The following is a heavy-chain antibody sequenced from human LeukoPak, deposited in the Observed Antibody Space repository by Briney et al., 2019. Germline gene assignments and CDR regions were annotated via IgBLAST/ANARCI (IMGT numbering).Heavy chain of an antibody. CDR2: IYYSGST. J-gene: IGHJ4*02. V-gene: IGHV4-61*01. CDR3: ARERYGSGSYSS. CDR1: GGSISSNSYY. Sequence: SETLSLTCTVSGGSISSNSYYWGWIRQPPGKGLEWIGYIYYSGSTNYNPSLKSRVTISVDTSKNQFSLKLSSVTAADTAVYYCARERYGSGSYSSWGQGTLVTVSS. D-gene: IGHD3-10*01.